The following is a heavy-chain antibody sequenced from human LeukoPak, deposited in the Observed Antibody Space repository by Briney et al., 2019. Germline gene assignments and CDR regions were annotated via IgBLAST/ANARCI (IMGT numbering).Heavy chain of an antibody. Sequence: GGSLRLSCAASGLTFDDYSMHWVRQAPGKGLEWVSGISWNSGSAGYADSVKGRFTISRDSAKNSLYLQMNSLRIEDTALYYCAKDRTYSAYAALDYWGQGTLVTVSS. J-gene: IGHJ4*02. V-gene: IGHV3-9*01. CDR1: GLTFDDYS. CDR2: ISWNSGSA. CDR3: AKDRTYSAYAALDY. D-gene: IGHD5-12*01.